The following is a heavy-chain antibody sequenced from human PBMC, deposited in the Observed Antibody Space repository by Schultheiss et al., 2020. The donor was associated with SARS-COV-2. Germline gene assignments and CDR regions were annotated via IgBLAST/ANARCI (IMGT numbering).Heavy chain of an antibody. CDR2: INHSGST. CDR1: GGSFSGYY. Sequence: SETLSLTCAVYGGSFSGYYWSWIRQPPGKGLEWIGEINHSGSTNYNPSLKSRVTISVDTSKNQFSLKLSSVTAADTAVYYCARDQYGSSSGPGNYWGHGTLVTVSS. J-gene: IGHJ4*01. D-gene: IGHD6-6*01. V-gene: IGHV4-34*01. CDR3: ARDQYGSSSGPGNY.